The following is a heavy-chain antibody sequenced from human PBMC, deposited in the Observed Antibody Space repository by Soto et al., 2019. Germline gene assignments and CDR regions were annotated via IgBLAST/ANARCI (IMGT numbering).Heavy chain of an antibody. CDR3: ARFLQLWHAYYMDV. CDR2: IYYSGST. D-gene: IGHD5-18*01. J-gene: IGHJ6*03. V-gene: IGHV4-59*01. CDR1: GGSISSYY. Sequence: SETLSLTCTVSGGSISSYYWSWIRQPPGKGLEWIGYIYYSGSTNYNPSLKSRVTISVDTSKNQFSLKLSSVTAADTAVYYCARFLQLWHAYYMDVWGKGTTVTVSS.